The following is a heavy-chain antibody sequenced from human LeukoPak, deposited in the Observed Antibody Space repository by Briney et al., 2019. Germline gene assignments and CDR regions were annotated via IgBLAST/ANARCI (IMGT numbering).Heavy chain of an antibody. D-gene: IGHD3-22*01. V-gene: IGHV1-18*01. J-gene: IGHJ3*02. Sequence: ASVKVSCKASCYIYANNRISWVRQAPGQGLAWMGWISAHNGNTKYAQKFQGRVTIATDTSTSTAYMELRSLRSDDTAVYYCARDAWYHDSSGQDASDIWGKGTMVTVSS. CDR2: ISAHNGNT. CDR1: CYIYANNR. CDR3: ARDAWYHDSSGQDASDI.